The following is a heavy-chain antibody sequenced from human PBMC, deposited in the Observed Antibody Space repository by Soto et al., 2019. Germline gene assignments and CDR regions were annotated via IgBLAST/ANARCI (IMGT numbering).Heavy chain of an antibody. CDR3: ASRSSGWYALPYYYYGMDV. CDR1: GFTFSSYA. Sequence: QVQLVESGGGVVQPGRSLRLSCAASGFTFSSYAMHWVRQAPGKGLEWVAVISYDGSNKYYADSVKGRFTISRDNSKNTLYLQMNSQRAEDTAVYYCASRSSGWYALPYYYYGMDVWGQVTTVTVSS. J-gene: IGHJ6*02. V-gene: IGHV3-30-3*01. D-gene: IGHD6-19*01. CDR2: ISYDGSNK.